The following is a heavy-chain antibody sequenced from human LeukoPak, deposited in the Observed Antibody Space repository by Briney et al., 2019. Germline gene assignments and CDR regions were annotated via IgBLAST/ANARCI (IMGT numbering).Heavy chain of an antibody. Sequence: SETLSLTRTVSGVSISDYYWSWIRQPPGKGLEWIGYMFNSGTTKYNPSLKSRVTILVEMPKNQFSLKLNSVTAADTAMYYCARGGYGLAFEYWGQGTLVTVSS. CDR3: ARGGYGLAFEY. V-gene: IGHV4-59*01. J-gene: IGHJ4*02. CDR2: MFNSGTT. D-gene: IGHD3-10*01. CDR1: GVSISDYY.